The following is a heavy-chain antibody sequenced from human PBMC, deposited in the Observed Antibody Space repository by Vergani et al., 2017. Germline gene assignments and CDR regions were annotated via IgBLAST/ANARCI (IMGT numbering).Heavy chain of an antibody. CDR3: GRSSSWYGYFDY. V-gene: IGHV4-30-2*01. J-gene: IGHJ4*02. CDR1: GGSISSGGYS. CDR2: IYHSGST. Sequence: QLQLQVSGSGLVKPSQTLSLTCAVSGGSISSGGYSWSWIRQPPGKGLEWIGYIYHSGSTYYNPSLKSRVTISVDRSKNQFSLKLSSVTAADTAVYYCGRSSSWYGYFDYWGQGTLVTVSS. D-gene: IGHD6-13*01.